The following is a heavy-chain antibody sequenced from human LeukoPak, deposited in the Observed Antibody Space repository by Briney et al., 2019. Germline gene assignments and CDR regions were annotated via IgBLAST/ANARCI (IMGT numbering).Heavy chain of an antibody. Sequence: GGSLRLSCAASGFXFSRHSINWVRQAPGKGQEWVANIKQDGSEKYYVDSVKGRFTISRDNAKNSLYLQMNSLRAEDTAVYYCARDFYGPYYYYGMDVWGQGTTVTVSS. J-gene: IGHJ6*02. CDR1: GFXFSRHS. V-gene: IGHV3-7*05. D-gene: IGHD2/OR15-2a*01. CDR2: IKQDGSEK. CDR3: ARDFYGPYYYYGMDV.